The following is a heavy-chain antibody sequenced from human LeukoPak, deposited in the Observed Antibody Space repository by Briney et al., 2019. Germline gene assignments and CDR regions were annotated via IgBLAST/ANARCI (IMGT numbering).Heavy chain of an antibody. CDR3: ARVGPPDASGMDV. CDR1: GYTFTAYY. J-gene: IGHJ6*02. D-gene: IGHD2-2*01. V-gene: IGHV1-2*06. CDR2: INPNSGGT. Sequence: VASVKVSCKASGYTFTAYYMHWVRQAPGQGLEWMGRINPNSGGTNYAQNFQDRVTMTRDTSITTAYMELSRLTSDDTAVYYCARVGPPDASGMDVWGQGTTVTVSS.